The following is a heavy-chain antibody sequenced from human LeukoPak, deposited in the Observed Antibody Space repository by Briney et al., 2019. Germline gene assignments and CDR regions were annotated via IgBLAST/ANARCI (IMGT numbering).Heavy chain of an antibody. CDR1: GFTFSSYW. J-gene: IGHJ4*02. V-gene: IGHV3-7*01. CDR2: IKQDGSEK. Sequence: PGGSLRLSCAASGFTFSSYWMSWVRQAPGKGLEWVANIKQDGSEKYYVDSVEGRFTISRDNAKNSLYLQMNSLRAEDTAVYYCAREQGGTAAGGFDYWGQGTLVTVSS. D-gene: IGHD1-26*01. CDR3: AREQGGTAAGGFDY.